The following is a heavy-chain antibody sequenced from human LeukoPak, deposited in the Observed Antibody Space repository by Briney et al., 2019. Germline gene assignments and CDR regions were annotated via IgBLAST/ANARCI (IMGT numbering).Heavy chain of an antibody. D-gene: IGHD6-19*01. CDR1: GFTFSIYS. Sequence: GGSLRLSCAASGFTFSIYSMNWVRQAPGKGLDWVSSISSSSSYIYYADSVKGRFPISRDNAKTSLYLQMNSLRAEDTAVYYCASIAVAGTGKGNYWGQGTLVTVSS. CDR2: ISSSSSYI. CDR3: ASIAVAGTGKGNY. V-gene: IGHV3-21*01. J-gene: IGHJ4*02.